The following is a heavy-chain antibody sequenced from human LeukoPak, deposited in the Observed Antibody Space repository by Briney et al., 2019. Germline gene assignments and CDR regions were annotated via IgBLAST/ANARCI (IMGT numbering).Heavy chain of an antibody. CDR3: VRAHPHFDY. CDR1: GGSFSGYY. V-gene: IGHV4-34*01. CDR2: INHSGST. J-gene: IGHJ4*02. Sequence: SETLSLNCAVYGGSFSGYYWSWIRQPPGKGLEWIGEINHSGSTNYNPSLKSRVTISVDTSKNQISLKLSSVTAADTAVYYCVRAHPHFDYWGQGTLVTVSS.